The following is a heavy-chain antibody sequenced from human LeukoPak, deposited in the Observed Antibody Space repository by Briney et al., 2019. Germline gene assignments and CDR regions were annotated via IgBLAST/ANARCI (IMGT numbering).Heavy chain of an antibody. D-gene: IGHD3-3*02. CDR3: AKLAYGPGALILFDY. Sequence: GGSLRLSCAASGFTFSSYSMSWVRQAPGKGLEWVSAISGSGGSTYYADSVKGRFTISRDNSKNTLYLQMNSLRAEDTAVYYCAKLAYGPGALILFDYWGQGTLVTVSS. CDR2: ISGSGGST. CDR1: GFTFSSYS. J-gene: IGHJ4*02. V-gene: IGHV3-23*01.